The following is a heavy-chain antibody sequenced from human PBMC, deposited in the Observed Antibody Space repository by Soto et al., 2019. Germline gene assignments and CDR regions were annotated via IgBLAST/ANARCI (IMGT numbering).Heavy chain of an antibody. V-gene: IGHV1-24*01. CDR3: ATAVLLEYSSSSPFDY. D-gene: IGHD6-6*01. CDR1: GYTLTELS. CDR2: FDPEDGET. Sequence: RASVKVSCKVSGYTLTELSMHWVRQAPGKGLEWMGGFDPEDGETIYAQKFQGRVTMTEDTSTDTAYMELSSLRSEDTAVYYCATAVLLEYSSSSPFDYWGQGTLVTVSS. J-gene: IGHJ4*02.